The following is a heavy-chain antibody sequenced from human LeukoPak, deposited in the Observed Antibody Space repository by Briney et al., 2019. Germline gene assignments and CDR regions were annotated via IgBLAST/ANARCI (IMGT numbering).Heavy chain of an antibody. Sequence: SETLSLTCAVYGGSFSGYYWSWIRQPPGKGLEWIGEISHSGSTNYNPSLKSRVTISVDTSKNQFSLKLSSATAADTAVYYCAIDYYDSSGYPTENWFDPWGQGTLVTVSS. CDR1: GGSFSGYY. J-gene: IGHJ5*02. V-gene: IGHV4-34*01. D-gene: IGHD3-22*01. CDR3: AIDYYDSSGYPTENWFDP. CDR2: ISHSGST.